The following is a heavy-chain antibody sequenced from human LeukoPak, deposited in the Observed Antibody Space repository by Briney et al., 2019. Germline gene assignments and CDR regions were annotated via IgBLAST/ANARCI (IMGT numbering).Heavy chain of an antibody. V-gene: IGHV1-8*01. D-gene: IGHD3-3*01. CDR2: MNPNSGNT. CDR1: GYTFTSYD. J-gene: IGHJ5*02. Sequence: GASVKVSCKASGYTFTSYDIHWVRQATGQGLEWMGWMNPNSGNTGYAQKFQGRVTMTRNTSISTAYMELSSLRSEDTAVYYCARGPLLRFLEWWFDPWGQGTLVTVSS. CDR3: ARGPLLRFLEWWFDP.